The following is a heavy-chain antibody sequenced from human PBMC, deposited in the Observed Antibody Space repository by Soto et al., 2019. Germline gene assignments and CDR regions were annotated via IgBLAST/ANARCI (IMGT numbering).Heavy chain of an antibody. CDR1: GRSVSSGGYY. CDR2: IYHIGSP. CDR3: VRDRALDSSGHWFDT. J-gene: IGHJ5*02. D-gene: IGHD6-19*01. Sequence: TSETLSLTCXVSGRSVSSGGYYWAWIRQHPGRGLEWIGYIYHIGSPYYNPSLESRVTISLDTSKNQFSLNLTSVTAADTAIYYCVRDRALDSSGHWFDTWGQGTLVTVSS. V-gene: IGHV4-31*03.